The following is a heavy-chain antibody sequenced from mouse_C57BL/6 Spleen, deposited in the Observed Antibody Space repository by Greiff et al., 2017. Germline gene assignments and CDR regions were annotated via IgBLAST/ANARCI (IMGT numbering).Heavy chain of an antibody. CDR1: GFNIKDYY. J-gene: IGHJ2*01. D-gene: IGHD1-1*01. CDR2: IDPDEGET. CDR3: AGSHYYGRSRYYFDY. V-gene: IGHV14-2*01. Sequence: VQLQQSGAELVKPGASVKLSCTASGFNIKDYYMHWVKQRTEQGLEWIGRIDPDEGETNYAPKFQGKANITADTSSSTAYLQLSSLTSVDTAVYYWAGSHYYGRSRYYFDYWGQGTTLTVSS.